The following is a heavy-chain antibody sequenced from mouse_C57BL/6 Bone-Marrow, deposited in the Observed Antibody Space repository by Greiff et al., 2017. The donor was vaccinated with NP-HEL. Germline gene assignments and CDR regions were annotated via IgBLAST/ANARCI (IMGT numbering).Heavy chain of an antibody. V-gene: IGHV5-6*01. CDR1: GFTFSSYG. CDR2: ISSGGSYT. CDR3: ARHIWDY. J-gene: IGHJ2*01. Sequence: EVQLNESGGDLVKPGGSLKLSCAASGFTFSSYGMSWVRQTPDKRLEWVATISSGGSYTYYPDSVKGRFTISRDNAKNTLYLQMSSLKSEDTAMYYCARHIWDYWGQGTTLTVSS.